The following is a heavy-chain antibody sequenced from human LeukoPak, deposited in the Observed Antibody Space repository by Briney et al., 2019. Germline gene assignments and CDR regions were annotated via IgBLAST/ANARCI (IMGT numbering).Heavy chain of an antibody. V-gene: IGHV4-59*01. CDR2: IDYSGTT. CDR3: ARATFMFRGVPLEPDAFDI. CDR1: NVSISSYH. Sequence: SETLSLTCTVPNVSISSYHWSWVRQPPGKGLEWIGYIDYSGTTSYNPSLKSRVTISVDTSKNQFSLRVRSVSAADTAVYYCARATFMFRGVPLEPDAFDIWGQGTMVSVSS. J-gene: IGHJ3*02. D-gene: IGHD3-10*01.